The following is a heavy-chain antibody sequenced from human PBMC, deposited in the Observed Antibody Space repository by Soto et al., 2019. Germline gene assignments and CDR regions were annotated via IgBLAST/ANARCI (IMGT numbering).Heavy chain of an antibody. CDR2: ISAHNGNT. Sequence: QVHLVQSGAEVKKPGASVKVSCKGSGYTFTSYGITWVRQAPGQGLEWMGWISAHNGNTNYAQKPQGRVTVPRDTSTSTAYKELRSLRSDDTAVYYCARGRYGDYWGQGALVTVSS. CDR3: ARGRYGDY. V-gene: IGHV1-18*01. J-gene: IGHJ4*02. CDR1: GYTFTSYG. D-gene: IGHD1-1*01.